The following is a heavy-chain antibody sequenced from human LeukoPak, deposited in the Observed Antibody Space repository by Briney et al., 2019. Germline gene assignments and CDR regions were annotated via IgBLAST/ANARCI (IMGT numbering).Heavy chain of an antibody. CDR3: ARGLYYYDSSGYLGY. CDR1: GGSFSGYY. V-gene: IGHV4-34*01. Sequence: SETLSLTCAVYGGSFSGYYWSWIRQPPGKGLEWIGEINHSGSTNYNPSLKSRVTISVDTSKNRFSLKLSSVTAADTAVYYCARGLYYYDSSGYLGYWGQGTLVTVSS. D-gene: IGHD3-22*01. J-gene: IGHJ4*02. CDR2: INHSGST.